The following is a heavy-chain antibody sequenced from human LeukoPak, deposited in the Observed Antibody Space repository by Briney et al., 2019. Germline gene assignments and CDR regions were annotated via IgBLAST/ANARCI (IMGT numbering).Heavy chain of an antibody. CDR2: IYSGGSA. CDR1: GFIVSRKY. D-gene: IGHD3-22*01. Sequence: GGSLRLSCAASGFIVSRKYMSWVRQAPGKGLEWVSVIYSGGSADYADSVKGRFTISRDNSKKTLHLQMKCLSAEDTAVYYCAKMSNYYNSLGYYTFDIWGQGTMVTVSS. J-gene: IGHJ3*02. V-gene: IGHV3-66*01. CDR3: AKMSNYYNSLGYYTFDI.